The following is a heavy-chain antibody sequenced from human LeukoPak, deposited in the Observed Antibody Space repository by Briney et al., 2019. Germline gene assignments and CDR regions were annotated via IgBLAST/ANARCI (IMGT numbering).Heavy chain of an antibody. CDR2: IKQDGSEK. CDR3: AREGLTIFGVVILDY. CDR1: GFTFSSYW. V-gene: IGHV3-7*01. J-gene: IGHJ4*02. D-gene: IGHD3-3*01. Sequence: GGSLRLSCAASGFTFSSYWMSWVRQAPGKGLESVANIKQDGSEKYYVDSVKGRFTISRDNAKSSLYLQMNSLRAEDTAVYYCAREGLTIFGVVILDYWGQGTLVTVSS.